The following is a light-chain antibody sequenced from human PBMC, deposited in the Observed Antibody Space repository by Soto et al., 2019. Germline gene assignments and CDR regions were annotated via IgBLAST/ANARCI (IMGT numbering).Light chain of an antibody. V-gene: IGKV3-20*01. CDR2: GAS. J-gene: IGKJ4*01. CDR3: QQYGSSPLT. Sequence: ETVLTQSPGTLSLSPGERAILSCRASQSVSSTYLAWYQQKPGQAPRLLIYGASSRATGIPDRFSGSGSGTDFTLTISRLEPEDFAVYYCQQYGSSPLTFGGGTKVDIK. CDR1: QSVSSTY.